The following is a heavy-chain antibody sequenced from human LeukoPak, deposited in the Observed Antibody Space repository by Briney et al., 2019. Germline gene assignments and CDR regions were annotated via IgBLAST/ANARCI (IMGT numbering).Heavy chain of an antibody. Sequence: GGSLRLSCAASGFTFSSYWMSWVRQAPGKGLEWVANIKQDGSEKYYVDSVKGRFTISRDNAKNTLYLQMNSLRAEDTAVYYCAKAGSGYFVYDAFDIWGQGTMVTVSS. J-gene: IGHJ3*02. CDR1: GFTFSSYW. V-gene: IGHV3-7*03. CDR3: AKAGSGYFVYDAFDI. D-gene: IGHD3-22*01. CDR2: IKQDGSEK.